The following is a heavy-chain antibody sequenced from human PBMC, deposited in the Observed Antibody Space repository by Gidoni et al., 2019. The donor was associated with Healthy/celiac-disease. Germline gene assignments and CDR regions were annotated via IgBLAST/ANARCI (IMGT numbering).Heavy chain of an antibody. CDR1: GFPFSNAW. V-gene: IGHV3-15*01. J-gene: IGHJ6*02. CDR2: IKSKTDGGTT. Sequence: EVQLVASGGGLVKPGGSLRLSCAASGFPFSNAWRSWVRQAPGKGLEWVGRIKSKTDGGTTDYAAPVKGRFTISRDDSKNTLYLQMNSLKTEDTAVYYCTTGRDYYYYGMDVWGQGTTVTVSS. CDR3: TTGRDYYYYGMDV.